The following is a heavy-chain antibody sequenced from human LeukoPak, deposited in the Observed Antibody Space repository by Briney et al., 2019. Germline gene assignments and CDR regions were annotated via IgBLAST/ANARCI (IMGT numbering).Heavy chain of an antibody. J-gene: IGHJ6*03. D-gene: IGHD3-10*01. V-gene: IGHV1-69*06. CDR3: AKGAKSASITMLRGVRGYYYMDV. CDR1: GGTFSSYA. CDR2: IIPIFGTA. Sequence: GSSVKVSCKASGGTFSSYAISWVRQAPGQGLEWMGGIIPIFGTANYAQKFQGRVTITADKSTSTAYMELSSLRAEDTAVYYCAKGAKSASITMLRGVRGYYYMDVWGKGTTVTISS.